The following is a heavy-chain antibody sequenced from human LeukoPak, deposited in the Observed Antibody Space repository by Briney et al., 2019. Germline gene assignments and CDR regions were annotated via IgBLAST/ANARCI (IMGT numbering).Heavy chain of an antibody. D-gene: IGHD3-16*02. CDR3: ARTLVDYVWGSYRYTGFDY. CDR1: GFSLSISGVG. V-gene: IGHV2-5*02. Sequence: SGPTLVKPTQTLTLTCTFSGFSLSISGVGVGWIRQPPGKALEWLALIYWDDDKRYSPSLKSRLTITKDTSKNQVVLTMTNMDPVDTATYYCARTLVDYVWGSYRYTGFDYWGQGTLVTVSS. CDR2: IYWDDDK. J-gene: IGHJ4*02.